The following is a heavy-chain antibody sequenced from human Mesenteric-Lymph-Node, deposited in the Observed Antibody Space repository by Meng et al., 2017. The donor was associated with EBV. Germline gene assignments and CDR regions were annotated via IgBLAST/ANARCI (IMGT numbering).Heavy chain of an antibody. CDR3: ARLDSSGYYTGWFDP. CDR1: GGSISSGGYS. CDR2: IYHSGST. D-gene: IGHD3-22*01. Sequence: QPRRRESVSRLVKPSQPLSLTCAVAGGSISSGGYSWSWIRQPPGKGLEWIGYIYHSGSTYYNPSLKSRVTISVDRSKNQFSLKLSSVTAADTAVYYCARLDSSGYYTGWFDPWGQGTLVTVSS. V-gene: IGHV4-30-2*01. J-gene: IGHJ5*02.